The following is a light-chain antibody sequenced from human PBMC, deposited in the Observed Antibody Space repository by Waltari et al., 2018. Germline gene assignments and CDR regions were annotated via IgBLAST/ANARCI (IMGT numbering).Light chain of an antibody. Sequence: EIVMTQSPATLSVSPGERATLSCRASQSVRNNLVWYQQKPGQAPRPLLYGASTRVTGIPARVSGSGSGTEFTLTISSLQSEDVAVYYCQQYNNWPPWTFGQGTKVEIK. V-gene: IGKV3-15*01. CDR1: QSVRNN. CDR2: GAS. J-gene: IGKJ1*01. CDR3: QQYNNWPPWT.